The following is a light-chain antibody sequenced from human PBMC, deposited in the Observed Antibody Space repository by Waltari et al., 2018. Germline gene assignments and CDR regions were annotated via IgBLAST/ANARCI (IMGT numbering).Light chain of an antibody. CDR1: QTVSGY. Sequence: SCRASQTVSGYLAWYQQKPGQAPRLLIYEASTMATGVPARFSGSGSGTDFTLTVSNLQPEDFAVYYCQQRDNCPYTFGQGTKVEI. V-gene: IGKV3-11*01. CDR2: EAS. CDR3: QQRDNCPYT. J-gene: IGKJ2*01.